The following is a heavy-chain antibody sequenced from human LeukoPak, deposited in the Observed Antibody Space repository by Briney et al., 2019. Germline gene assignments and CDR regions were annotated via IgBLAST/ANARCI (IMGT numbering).Heavy chain of an antibody. D-gene: IGHD7-27*01. CDR1: GFTFSSHW. CDR2: IKQDGSEI. V-gene: IGHV3-7*01. J-gene: IGHJ5*02. Sequence: GGSLRLSCADSGFTFSSHWMSWVRQAPGKGLEWVANIKQDGSEIYYLDSVKGRFTISRDNSKNTLYLQMNSLRAEDTAVYYCARDLTGYNWFDPWGQGTLVTVSS. CDR3: ARDLTGYNWFDP.